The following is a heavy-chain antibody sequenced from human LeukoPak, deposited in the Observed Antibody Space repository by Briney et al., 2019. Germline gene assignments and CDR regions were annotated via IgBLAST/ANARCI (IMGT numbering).Heavy chain of an antibody. D-gene: IGHD2-2*01. V-gene: IGHV3-23*01. J-gene: IGHJ2*01. CDR1: GFTFNSYA. Sequence: GGSLILSCAASGFTFNSYAMSWVRQAPGKGLEWVSRISDSGGGTYFADSVKGRFTISRDNSKNILYLQMNSLRAEDTAVYYCAKDRGAIRGWFFDLWGRGTLVSVSS. CDR2: ISDSGGGT. CDR3: AKDRGAIRGWFFDL.